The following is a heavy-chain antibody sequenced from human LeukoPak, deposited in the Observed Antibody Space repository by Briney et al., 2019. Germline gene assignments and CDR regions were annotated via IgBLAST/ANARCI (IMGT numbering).Heavy chain of an antibody. D-gene: IGHD5-18*01. CDR2: ISWNSGSI. CDR3: AKDRFSDQVGDVDTAMVSPFDY. J-gene: IGHJ4*02. V-gene: IGHV3-9*02. Sequence: GGSLRLSCAASGFTSDDYAMHWVRQAPGKGLEWVSGISWNSGSIGYADSVKGRFTISRDNAKNSLYLQMNSLGAEDTALYYCAKDRFSDQVGDVDTAMVSPFDYWGQGTLVTVSS. CDR1: GFTSDDYA.